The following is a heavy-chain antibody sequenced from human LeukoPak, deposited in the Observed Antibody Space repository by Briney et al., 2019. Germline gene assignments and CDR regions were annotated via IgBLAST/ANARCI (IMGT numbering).Heavy chain of an antibody. D-gene: IGHD1-1*01. V-gene: IGHV3-23*01. CDR2: ISFSGEST. CDR1: GFTFSSFA. Sequence: GGSLRLSCAASGFTFSSFAMSWVRQAPGKGLEWVSAISFSGESTYYADSMKGRFTISRDNSKNTLYLQMNSLRAEDTAVYFCAKGFWNAPAYWGQGTLVTVSS. CDR3: AKGFWNAPAY. J-gene: IGHJ4*02.